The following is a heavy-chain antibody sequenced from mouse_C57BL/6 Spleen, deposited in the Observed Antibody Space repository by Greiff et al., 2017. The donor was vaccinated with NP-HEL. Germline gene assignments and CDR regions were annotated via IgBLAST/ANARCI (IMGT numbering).Heavy chain of an antibody. D-gene: IGHD1-1*01. CDR3: ARRGYYYGSRDDIYAMDY. Sequence: QVQLQQPGAELVKPGASVKLSCKASGYTFTSYWMQWVKQRPGQGLEWIGEIDPSDSYTNYNQKFKCKATLTVDTSSSTAYMQLSSLTSEGSAVYYCARRGYYYGSRDDIYAMDYWGQGTSVTVSS. CDR1: GYTFTSYW. V-gene: IGHV1-50*01. J-gene: IGHJ4*01. CDR2: IDPSDSYT.